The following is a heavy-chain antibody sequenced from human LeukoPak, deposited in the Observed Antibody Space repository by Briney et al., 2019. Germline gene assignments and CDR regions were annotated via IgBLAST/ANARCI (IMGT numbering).Heavy chain of an antibody. CDR1: GGSISSYY. CDR2: IYYSGST. Sequence: SETLSLTCTVSGGSISSYYWSLIRQPPGKGLEWTGYIYYSGSTNYNPSLKSRVTISVDTSKNQFSLKLSSVTAADTAVYYCARRKYYGSGSSYNWFDPWGQGTLVTVSS. CDR3: ARRKYYGSGSSYNWFDP. V-gene: IGHV4-59*08. D-gene: IGHD3-10*01. J-gene: IGHJ5*02.